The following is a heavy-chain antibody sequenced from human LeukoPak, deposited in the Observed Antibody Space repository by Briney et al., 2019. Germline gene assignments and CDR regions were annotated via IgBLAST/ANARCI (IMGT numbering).Heavy chain of an antibody. J-gene: IGHJ4*02. CDR2: IYGGGDT. Sequence: GGSLRLSCAASGFTVSNNYMSWVRQAPGKGLEWVSAIYGGGDTYYTDSVKGRFTISRDNSKNTLYLQMNSLRDEDTALYCCARSNDYNSRNVFNYWGQGTLVTVSS. D-gene: IGHD5-24*01. V-gene: IGHV3-66*01. CDR3: ARSNDYNSRNVFNY. CDR1: GFTVSNNY.